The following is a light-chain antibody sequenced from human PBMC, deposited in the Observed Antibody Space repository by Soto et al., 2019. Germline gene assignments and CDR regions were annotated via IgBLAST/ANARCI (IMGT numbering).Light chain of an antibody. CDR2: GAS. V-gene: IGKV3-15*01. CDR1: QSVSNN. J-gene: IGKJ1*01. Sequence: EIVMTQSPATLSVSPGERATLSCRASQSVSNNYLAWYQQKPGQAPRLLIHGASTRATGFPARFSGSGSGTDFTLTISSLQSEDFAVYYCQQYNNWPWTFGQGTKVDIK. CDR3: QQYNNWPWT.